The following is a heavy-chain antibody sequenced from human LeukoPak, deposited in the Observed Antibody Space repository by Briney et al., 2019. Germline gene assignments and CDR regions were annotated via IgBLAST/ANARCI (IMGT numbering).Heavy chain of an antibody. J-gene: IGHJ3*02. CDR1: GGSISSYY. D-gene: IGHD3-16*01. CDR2: IYYSGST. CDR3: ARTRPFGAFDI. Sequence: SETLSLTCTVSGGSISSYYWSWIRQPPGKGLEWIGYIYYSGSTNYNPSLKSRVTISVDTSKNQFSLKLGSVTAADMAVYYCARTRPFGAFDIWGQGTMVTVSS. V-gene: IGHV4-59*01.